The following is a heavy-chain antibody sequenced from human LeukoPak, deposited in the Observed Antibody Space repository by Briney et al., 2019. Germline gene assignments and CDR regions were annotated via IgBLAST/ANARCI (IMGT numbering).Heavy chain of an antibody. CDR3: AKGGAGYCSSTSCHKGTGFDY. CDR1: GFTFSSYG. D-gene: IGHD2-2*02. Sequence: GGSLRLSCAASGFTFSSYGMHWVRQAPGKGLEWVAVISYDGSNKYYADSVKGRFTISRDNSKNTLYLQMNSLRAEDTAVYYCAKGGAGYCSSTSCHKGTGFDYWGQGTLVTVSS. V-gene: IGHV3-30*18. CDR2: ISYDGSNK. J-gene: IGHJ4*02.